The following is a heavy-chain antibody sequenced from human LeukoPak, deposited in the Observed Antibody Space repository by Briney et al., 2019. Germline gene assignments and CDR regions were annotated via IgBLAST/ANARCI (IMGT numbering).Heavy chain of an antibody. CDR2: INHSGST. CDR3: ARGCYDYVWGNYRTMNAFDI. CDR1: GGSFSGYY. V-gene: IGHV4-34*01. Sequence: SETLSLTCAVYGGSFSGYYWSWIRQPPGKGLEWIGEINHSGSTNYNPSLKSRVTISVDTSKNQFSLKLSSVTAADTAVYYCARGCYDYVWGNYRTMNAFDILGQGTMVTVSS. D-gene: IGHD3-16*02. J-gene: IGHJ3*02.